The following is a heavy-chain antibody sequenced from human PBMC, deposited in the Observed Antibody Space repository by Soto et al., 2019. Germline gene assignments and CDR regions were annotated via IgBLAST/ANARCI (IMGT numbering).Heavy chain of an antibody. Sequence: SVKVSCKASGGTFSSYAISWVRQAPGQGLEWMGGIIPIFGTANYAQKFQGRVTITADESTGTAYMELSSLRSEDTAVYYCARVDTAMAPDAFDIWGQGTMVTVSS. CDR2: IIPIFGTA. V-gene: IGHV1-69*13. D-gene: IGHD5-18*01. CDR3: ARVDTAMAPDAFDI. J-gene: IGHJ3*02. CDR1: GGTFSSYA.